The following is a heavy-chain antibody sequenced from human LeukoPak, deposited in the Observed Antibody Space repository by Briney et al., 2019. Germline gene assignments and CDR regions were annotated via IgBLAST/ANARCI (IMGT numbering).Heavy chain of an antibody. D-gene: IGHD6-13*01. J-gene: IGHJ4*02. CDR3: ARDYSSSWRWTTPDFDY. CDR2: ISSSSSTI. CDR1: GFTFSSYW. Sequence: AGGSLRLSCAASGFTFSSYWMHWVRQAPGKGLEWVSYISSSSSTIYYADSVKGRFTISRDNAKNSLYLQMNSLRAEDTAVYYCARDYSSSWRWTTPDFDYWGQGTLVTVSS. V-gene: IGHV3-48*01.